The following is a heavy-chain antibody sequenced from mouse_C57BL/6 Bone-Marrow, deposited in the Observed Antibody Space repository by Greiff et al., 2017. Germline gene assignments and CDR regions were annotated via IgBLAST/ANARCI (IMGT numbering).Heavy chain of an antibody. J-gene: IGHJ1*03. CDR2: IDPSDSET. CDR1: GYTFTSYW. D-gene: IGHD2-3*01. CDR3: ARYGYYPFDV. V-gene: IGHV1-52*01. Sequence: QVQLQQPGAELVRPGSSVKLSCKASGYTFTSYWMHWVKQRPIQGLEWIGNIDPSDSETHCNQKFKDKATLTVDKSSSTAYMQLSSLTSEDSAVYYCARYGYYPFDVWGTGTTVTVSS.